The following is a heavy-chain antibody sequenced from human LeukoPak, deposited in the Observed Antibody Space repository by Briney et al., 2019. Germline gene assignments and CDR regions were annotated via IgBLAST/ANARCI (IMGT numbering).Heavy chain of an antibody. V-gene: IGHV1-46*01. CDR2: INPSGGST. CDR1: GYTFTSYY. CDR3: ARDGRGELNFDY. D-gene: IGHD1-26*01. J-gene: IGHJ4*02. Sequence: ASVNVSCTASGYTFTSYYMHWVRQAPGQGLEWMGIINPSGGSTSYAQKFQGRVTMTRDTSTSTVYMELSSLRSEDTAVYYCARDGRGELNFDYWGQGTLVTVSS.